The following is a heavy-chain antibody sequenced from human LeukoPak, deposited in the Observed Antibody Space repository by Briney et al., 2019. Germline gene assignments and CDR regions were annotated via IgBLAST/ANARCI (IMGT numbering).Heavy chain of an antibody. V-gene: IGHV3-23*01. J-gene: IGHJ4*02. D-gene: IGHD6-19*01. Sequence: GGSLRLSCEGSGFSFNGYAMSWVRQAPGKGLEWVAVTGGSDDNTHYADSVKGRFSISRDTSENRLFLRMNSLRPDDSALYYCTKDLMTGFSSGWYLAYWGQGTLVTVSS. CDR3: TKDLMTGFSSGWYLAY. CDR1: GFSFNGYA. CDR2: TGGSDDNT.